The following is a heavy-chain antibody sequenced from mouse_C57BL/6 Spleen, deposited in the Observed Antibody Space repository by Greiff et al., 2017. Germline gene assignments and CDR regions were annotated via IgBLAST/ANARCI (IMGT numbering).Heavy chain of an antibody. CDR3: ARDSSGPFDY. V-gene: IGHV5-4*01. D-gene: IGHD3-2*02. Sequence: DVMLVESGGGLVKPGGSLKLSCAASGFTFSSYAMSWVRQPPEKRLGGVATISDGASYTSYPDNVKGRFTISRDNAKNNLYLQMSHLKSEDTAMYYCARDSSGPFDYWRQGTTLTGSS. J-gene: IGHJ2*01. CDR2: ISDGASYT. CDR1: GFTFSSYA.